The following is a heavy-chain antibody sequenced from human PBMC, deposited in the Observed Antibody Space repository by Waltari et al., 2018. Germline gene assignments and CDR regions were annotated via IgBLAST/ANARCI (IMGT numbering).Heavy chain of an antibody. CDR2: IYYSGST. D-gene: IGHD6-6*01. CDR3: ARGSIAARAPFDY. J-gene: IGHJ4*02. CDR1: GGSISSYY. V-gene: IGHV4-59*01. Sequence: QVQLQESGPGLVKPSETLSLTCTVSGGSISSYYWSWIRQPPGKGLEWIGYIYYSGSTNNNPSLKSRVTISVDTSKNQFSLKLSSVTAADTAVYYCARGSIAARAPFDYWGQGTLVTVSS.